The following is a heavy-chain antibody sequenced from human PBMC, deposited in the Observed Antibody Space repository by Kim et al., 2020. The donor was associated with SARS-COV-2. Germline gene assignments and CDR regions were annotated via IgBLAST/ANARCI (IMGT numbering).Heavy chain of an antibody. CDR3: AGDYAGGVGLLSGTRTFDY. CDR1: GYTFTSYA. CDR2: INAGNGNT. Sequence: ASVKVSCKASGYTFTSYAMHWVRQAPGQRLEWMGWINAGNGNTKYSQKFQGRVTITRDTSASTAYMELSSLRSEDTAVYYCAGDYAGGVGLLSGTRTFDYWGQGTLVTVSS. J-gene: IGHJ4*02. D-gene: IGHD2-8*02. V-gene: IGHV1-3*01.